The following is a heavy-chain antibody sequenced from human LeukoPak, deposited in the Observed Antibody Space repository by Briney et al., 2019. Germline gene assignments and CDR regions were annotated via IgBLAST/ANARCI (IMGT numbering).Heavy chain of an antibody. CDR1: GGSFSGYY. D-gene: IGHD3-22*01. CDR3: ARGGDVYDSSGYYCY. V-gene: IGHV4-34*01. Sequence: SETLSLTCAVYGGSFSGYYWSWIRQPPGKGLEWIGEINHSGSTNYNPSLKSRVTISVDTSKNQFSLKLSSVTAADTAVCYCARGGDVYDSSGYYCYWGQGTLVTVSS. CDR2: INHSGST. J-gene: IGHJ4*02.